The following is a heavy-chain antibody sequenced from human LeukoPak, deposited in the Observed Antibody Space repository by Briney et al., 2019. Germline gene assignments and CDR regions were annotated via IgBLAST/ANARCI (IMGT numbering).Heavy chain of an antibody. J-gene: IGHJ3*01. Sequence: ASVKVSCKASGGTFSSYAISWVRQAPGQGLEWMGGIIPIFGTANYAQKFQGSVIMTRDTSTSTVYMELSSLRSEDTAVYYCAREPPGGEYDGAFDVWGQGTMVTVSS. CDR2: IIPIFGTA. CDR3: AREPPGGEYDGAFDV. D-gene: IGHD3-16*01. CDR1: GGTFSSYA. V-gene: IGHV1-69*05.